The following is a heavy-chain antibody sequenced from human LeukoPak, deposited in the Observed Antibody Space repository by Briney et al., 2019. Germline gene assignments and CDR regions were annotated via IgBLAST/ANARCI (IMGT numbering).Heavy chain of an antibody. Sequence: SETLSLTCTVSGGSISSSSYYWGWIRQPPGKGLEWIGSIYYSGSTYYNPSLKSRVTISVDTSKDQFSLKLSSVTAADTAVYYCARSSAYDYVWGSYRPTMDFDYWGQGTLVTVSS. J-gene: IGHJ4*02. CDR1: GGSISSSSYY. CDR2: IYYSGST. CDR3: ARSSAYDYVWGSYRPTMDFDY. V-gene: IGHV4-39*01. D-gene: IGHD3-16*02.